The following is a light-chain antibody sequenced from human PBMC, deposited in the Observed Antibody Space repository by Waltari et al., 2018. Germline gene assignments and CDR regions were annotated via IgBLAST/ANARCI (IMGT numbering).Light chain of an antibody. V-gene: IGKV3-20*01. CDR2: DAS. J-gene: IGKJ1*01. CDR3: LQYNHWPPWT. CDR1: QSITSNY. Sequence: EIVLTQSPGTLSLSPGERATLPCRASQSITSNYLAWYQQRPGQAPRLLIYDASTRATGIPDRFSGSGSGTDFTLTISRLEPEDFAVYYCLQYNHWPPWTFGQGTKVEIK.